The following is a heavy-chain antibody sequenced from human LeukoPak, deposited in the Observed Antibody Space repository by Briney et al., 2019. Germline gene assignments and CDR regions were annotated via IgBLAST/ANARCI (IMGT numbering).Heavy chain of an antibody. CDR2: IYSGGST. V-gene: IGHV3-66*01. CDR1: GFTVSSNY. D-gene: IGHD5-18*01. J-gene: IGHJ6*02. CDR3: ARDAGGGYSYGTVYGMDV. Sequence: GGSLRLSCAASGFTVSSNYMSWVRQAPGKGLEWGSDIYSGGSTYYADSVKGRFNISRDNSKNTLYLQMNSLRAEDTAVYYCARDAGGGYSYGTVYGMDVWGQGTTVTVSS.